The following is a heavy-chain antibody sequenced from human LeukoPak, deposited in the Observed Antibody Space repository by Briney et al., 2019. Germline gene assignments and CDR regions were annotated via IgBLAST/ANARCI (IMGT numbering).Heavy chain of an antibody. Sequence: SETLSLTCAVYGGSSSGYYWRWIRHPPGKGLEWMGENNHSGSTNYNPTLKSRVTISVDTSKNELSLKLSSVTAADTAVYYCARGVAITMVRTFDYWGQGTLVTVSS. CDR1: GGSSSGYY. CDR3: ARGVAITMVRTFDY. D-gene: IGHD3-10*01. CDR2: NNHSGST. V-gene: IGHV4-34*01. J-gene: IGHJ4*02.